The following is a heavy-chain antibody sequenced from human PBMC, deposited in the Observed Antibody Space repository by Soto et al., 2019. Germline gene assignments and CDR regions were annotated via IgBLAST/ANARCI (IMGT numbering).Heavy chain of an antibody. J-gene: IGHJ4*02. Sequence: EVQLLESGGGLVQPGGSLRLSCAASGFTFSNYAMTWVRQAPGKGLEWVSVITGSGGGTYFVNSVKGRFTISRDNSKNTVYLQMNSLSAEDTAVYYCANRPLTAAGFDYWGQGTLVTVSS. CDR3: ANRPLTAAGFDY. V-gene: IGHV3-23*01. D-gene: IGHD6-13*01. CDR1: GFTFSNYA. CDR2: ITGSGGGT.